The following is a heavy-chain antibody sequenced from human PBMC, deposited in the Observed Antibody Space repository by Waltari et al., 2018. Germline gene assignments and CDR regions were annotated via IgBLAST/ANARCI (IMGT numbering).Heavy chain of an antibody. J-gene: IGHJ4*02. D-gene: IGHD5-18*01. CDR2: INIDGGYI. V-gene: IGHV3-74*01. CDR3: ARKGGRGYPYGPFYYDH. CDR1: GFTFGASW. Sequence: EVQLVESGGGLVQPGGSLRLSYAASGFTFGASWMPWVRQPPGKGLEWVSRINIDGGYISYTDSVKGRFTISRDNAKNTLFLQLNSLRAEDTAVYYCARKGGRGYPYGPFYYDHWGQGTLVTVSP.